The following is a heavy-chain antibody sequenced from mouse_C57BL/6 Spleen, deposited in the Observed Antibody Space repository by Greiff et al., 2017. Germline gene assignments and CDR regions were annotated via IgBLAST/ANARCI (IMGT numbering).Heavy chain of an antibody. Sequence: QVQLQQPGAELVKPGASVKLSCKASGYTFTSYWMHWVKQRPGRGLEWIGRIDPNSGGTTYNEKFKSKATLPVDKPSSTAYMQLSSLTSEDSAVYYCARDNDYDVTSVYFDYWGQGTTLTVSS. D-gene: IGHD2-4*01. V-gene: IGHV1-72*01. J-gene: IGHJ2*01. CDR3: ARDNDYDVTSVYFDY. CDR1: GYTFTSYW. CDR2: IDPNSGGT.